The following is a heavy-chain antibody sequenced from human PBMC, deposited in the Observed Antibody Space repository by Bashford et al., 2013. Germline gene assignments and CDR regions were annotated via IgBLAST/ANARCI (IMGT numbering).Heavy chain of an antibody. Sequence: SGPTLVKPTETLTLTCSVSGFSLDNDRMGVTWIRQSPGKALEWLAHIFSDDQKSYSTSLKSRLTISQDTSKSQVVLTMTNLDIMDTATYYCARTGRYTITTFLGSDSWGQGTLVTVSS. D-gene: IGHD2-2*02. J-gene: IGHJ4*02. V-gene: IGHV2-26*01. CDR3: ARTGRYTITTFLGSDS. CDR1: GFSLDNDRMG. CDR2: IFSDDQK.